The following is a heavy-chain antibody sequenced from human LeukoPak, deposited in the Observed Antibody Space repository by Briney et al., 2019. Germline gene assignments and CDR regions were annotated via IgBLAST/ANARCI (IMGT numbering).Heavy chain of an antibody. Sequence: GGSLRLSCAASGFAFSSYAMNWVRQAPGKGLEWVSGFSSGGSGTSYADSVKGRFTISRDNSKNTLYLQMNSLRAEDTAIYYCAKAREPHDGTVVDAYYFDYWGQGTLVTVSS. CDR3: AKAREPHDGTVVDAYYFDY. D-gene: IGHD3-22*01. V-gene: IGHV3-23*01. CDR2: FSSGGSGT. J-gene: IGHJ4*02. CDR1: GFAFSSYA.